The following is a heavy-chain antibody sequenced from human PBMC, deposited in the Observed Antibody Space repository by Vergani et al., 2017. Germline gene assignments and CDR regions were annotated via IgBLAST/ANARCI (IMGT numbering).Heavy chain of an antibody. Sequence: EVQLVESGGVVVQPGGSLRLSCAASGFTFDDYTMHWVRQAPGKGLEWVSLISWDGGSTYYADSVKGRFTISRDNAKNSLYLQMNSLRAEDTAVNYCAKARGGLGVFGAFDIWGQGTMVTVSS. D-gene: IGHD3-16*01. V-gene: IGHV3-43*01. CDR3: AKARGGLGVFGAFDI. CDR1: GFTFDDYT. J-gene: IGHJ3*02. CDR2: ISWDGGST.